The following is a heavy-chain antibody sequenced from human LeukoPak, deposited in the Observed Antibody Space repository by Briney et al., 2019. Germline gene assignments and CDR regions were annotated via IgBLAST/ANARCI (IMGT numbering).Heavy chain of an antibody. D-gene: IGHD6-19*01. V-gene: IGHV3-23*01. J-gene: IGHJ2*01. Sequence: PGGSLRLSCAASGVTLSTYAMSWARQAPGKGLEWVSGISSSGSGDNTYYADSVKGRFTISRDSSKNTLFLHMNTLRAEDTAIYYCAKANGWYGRGYFDLWGRGTLVSVSS. CDR1: GVTLSTYA. CDR2: ISSSGSGDNT. CDR3: AKANGWYGRGYFDL.